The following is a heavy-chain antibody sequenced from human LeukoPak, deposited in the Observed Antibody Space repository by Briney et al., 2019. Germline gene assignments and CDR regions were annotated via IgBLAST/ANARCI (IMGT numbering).Heavy chain of an antibody. D-gene: IGHD3-10*01. CDR1: GGSFSGYY. CDR3: ARRVGASSYGSGSYYKYYYYYYMDV. CDR2: INHSGST. J-gene: IGHJ6*03. Sequence: PSETLSLTCAVYGGSFSGYYWSWIRQPPGKGLEWIGEINHSGSTNYNPSLKSRVTISVDTSKNQFSLKLSSVTAADTAVYYCARRVGASSYGSGSYYKYYYYYYMDVWGKGTTVTISS. V-gene: IGHV4-34*01.